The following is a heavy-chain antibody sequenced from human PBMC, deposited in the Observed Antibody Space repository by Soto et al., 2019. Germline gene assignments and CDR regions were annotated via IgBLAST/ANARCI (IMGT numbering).Heavy chain of an antibody. V-gene: IGHV3-66*01. CDR3: ARDFSGKNDAFDI. J-gene: IGHJ3*02. D-gene: IGHD3-10*01. CDR1: GFTVTTYY. CDR2: VYSGGSK. Sequence: EVQLVESGGGLVKPGGSLRLSCAASGFTVTTYYMSWVRQPPGKGLEWVSVVYSGGSKYYEDSVKGRFTVARDNSNNTLYLQMNSLRAEDTAVYYCARDFSGKNDAFDIWGQGTVVTVSS.